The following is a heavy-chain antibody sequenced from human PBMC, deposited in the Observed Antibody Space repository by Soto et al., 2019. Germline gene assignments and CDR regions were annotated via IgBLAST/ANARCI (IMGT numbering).Heavy chain of an antibody. CDR1: GFTFSNAW. Sequence: GGSLRLSCAASGFTFSNAWMSWVRQAPGKGLEWVGRIKSKTDGGTTDYAAPVKGRFTISRDDSKNTLYLQMNSLKTEDTAVYYCTTDSYDSSGYWAGAVDYWGQGTLVTVSS. D-gene: IGHD3-22*01. J-gene: IGHJ4*02. CDR3: TTDSYDSSGYWAGAVDY. CDR2: IKSKTDGGTT. V-gene: IGHV3-15*01.